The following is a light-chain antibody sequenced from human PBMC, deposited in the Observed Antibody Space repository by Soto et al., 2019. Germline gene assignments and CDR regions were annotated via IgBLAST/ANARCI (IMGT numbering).Light chain of an antibody. Sequence: EIVMTQSPATLSVSPGERATLSCRASQSVSSNLAWYQQKPGQAPRLLIYGASTRATGIPARFSGSGSGTEFTLTISSLQSEDFAVYYCQQYNNLPPITFGQGTRLE. J-gene: IGKJ5*01. CDR2: GAS. V-gene: IGKV3-15*01. CDR3: QQYNNLPPIT. CDR1: QSVSSN.